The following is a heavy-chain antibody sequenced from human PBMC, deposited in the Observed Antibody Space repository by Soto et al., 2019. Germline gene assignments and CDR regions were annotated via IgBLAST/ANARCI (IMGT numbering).Heavy chain of an antibody. CDR1: GGSISSSSYY. J-gene: IGHJ5*02. D-gene: IGHD3-10*01. Sequence: ETLSLTCTVSGGSISSSSYYWGWIRQPPGKGLEWTGSIYYSGSTYYNPSLKSRVTISVDTSKNQFSLKLSSVTAADTAVYYCARRAVRVTMVRGVGFDPRGQGTLVTVSS. V-gene: IGHV4-39*01. CDR3: ARRAVRVTMVRGVGFDP. CDR2: IYYSGST.